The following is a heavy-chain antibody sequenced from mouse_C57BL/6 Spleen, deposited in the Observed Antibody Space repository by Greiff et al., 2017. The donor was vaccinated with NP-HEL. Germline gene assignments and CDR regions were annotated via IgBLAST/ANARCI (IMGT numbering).Heavy chain of an antibody. CDR1: GFNIKDDY. CDR3: TTGDSSGH. J-gene: IGHJ2*01. D-gene: IGHD3-2*02. Sequence: EVKLQESGAELVRPGASVKLSCTASGFNIKDDYMHWVKQRPEQGLEWIGWIDPENGDTEYASKFQGKATITADTSSNTAYLQLSSLTSEDTAVYYCTTGDSSGHWGQGTTLTVSS. V-gene: IGHV14-4*01. CDR2: IDPENGDT.